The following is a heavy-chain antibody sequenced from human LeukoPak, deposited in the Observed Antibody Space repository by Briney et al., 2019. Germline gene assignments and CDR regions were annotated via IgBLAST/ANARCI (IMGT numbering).Heavy chain of an antibody. CDR1: GYTFSNYG. J-gene: IGHJ4*02. Sequence: ASVRVSCKASGYTFSNYGISWVRQAPGQGLEWMGWISAFNGDTNYAQNLQGRVTLTTDTSTSTAYMDLGSLRSDDTAVYYCARARRGGDYDSYFDYWGQGTLVTVSS. CDR3: ARARRGGDYDSYFDY. V-gene: IGHV1-18*01. D-gene: IGHD4-17*01. CDR2: ISAFNGDT.